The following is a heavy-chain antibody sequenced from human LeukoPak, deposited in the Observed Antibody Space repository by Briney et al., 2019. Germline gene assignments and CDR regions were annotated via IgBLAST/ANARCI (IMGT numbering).Heavy chain of an antibody. CDR1: GDSISKYY. V-gene: IGHV4-59*12. CDR3: ARGTGPALDYYYDSSGYSDAFDI. J-gene: IGHJ3*02. D-gene: IGHD3-22*01. Sequence: SETLSLTCSVSGDSISKYYWNWIRQSPGKGLEWIGYILSSGSTHHNPSLASRISLSMDPSKNQFSLQLNSVTPEDTAVYYCARGTGPALDYYYDSSGYSDAFDIWGQGTMVTVSS. CDR2: ILSSGST.